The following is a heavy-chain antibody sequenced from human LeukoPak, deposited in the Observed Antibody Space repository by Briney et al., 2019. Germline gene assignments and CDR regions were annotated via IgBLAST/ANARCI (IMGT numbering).Heavy chain of an antibody. Sequence: PRRSLRPSCAASGFTFSTYAMHSVRQTPGRGLEWVAVILYDGSNQYYADSVKGRFTISRDNSRNTLYLQMNSLKVEDTAVYYCARDFRYYRDYVAYFDSWGQGTLVTVSS. D-gene: IGHD4-17*01. CDR1: GFTFSTYA. V-gene: IGHV3-30-3*01. CDR2: ILYDGSNQ. J-gene: IGHJ4*02. CDR3: ARDFRYYRDYVAYFDS.